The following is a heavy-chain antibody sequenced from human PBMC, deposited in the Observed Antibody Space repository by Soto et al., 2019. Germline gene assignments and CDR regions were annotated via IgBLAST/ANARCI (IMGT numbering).Heavy chain of an antibody. Sequence: PSETLSLTCAVSGGSISSGGYSWSWIRQPPGKGLEWIRYIYHSGSTYYNPSLKSRVTISVDRSKNQFSLKLSSVTAADTAVYYCARGLAAAITKNDAFDIWGQGTMVTVSS. CDR1: GGSISSGGYS. CDR2: IYHSGST. J-gene: IGHJ3*02. D-gene: IGHD6-13*01. V-gene: IGHV4-30-2*01. CDR3: ARGLAAAITKNDAFDI.